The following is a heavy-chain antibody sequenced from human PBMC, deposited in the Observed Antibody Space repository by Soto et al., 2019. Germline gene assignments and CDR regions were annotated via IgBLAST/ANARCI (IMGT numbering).Heavy chain of an antibody. CDR2: IIPIFGTA. CDR3: ARVVVATDFWWFDP. D-gene: IGHD2-21*02. CDR1: GGTFSSYA. Sequence: SVKVSCKASGGTFSSYAISWVRQAPGQGLEWMGGIIPIFGTANYAQKFQGRVTITADESTSTAYMELSSLRSEDTAVYYCARVVVATDFWWFDPWGQGTLVTVSS. V-gene: IGHV1-69*13. J-gene: IGHJ5*02.